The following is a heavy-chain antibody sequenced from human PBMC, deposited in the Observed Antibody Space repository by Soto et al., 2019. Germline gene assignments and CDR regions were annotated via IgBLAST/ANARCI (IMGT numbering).Heavy chain of an antibody. J-gene: IGHJ6*03. D-gene: IGHD3-3*01. CDR3: ARGGLRLSYMDG. Sequence: SETLSLTCTVSGGSISSYYWSWIRQPPGKGLEWIGYIYYSGSTNYNPSLKSRVTISVDTSKNQFSLRLNSVTAADTAVYSCARGGLRLSYMDGCGKGTTVTVSS. CDR2: IYYSGST. V-gene: IGHV4-59*08. CDR1: GGSISSYY.